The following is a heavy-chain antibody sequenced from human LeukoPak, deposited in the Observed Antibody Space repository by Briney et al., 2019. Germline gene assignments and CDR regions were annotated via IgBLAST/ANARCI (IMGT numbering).Heavy chain of an antibody. J-gene: IGHJ4*02. CDR1: GFTFSSYG. V-gene: IGHV3-30*02. Sequence: GGSLRLSCAASGFTFSSYGMHWVRQAPGKGLEWVAFIRYDVSNKYYADSVKGRFTISRDNSKNTLYLQMNSLRAEDTAVYYCAKDLVAGSGLFFDYWGQGTLVTVSS. D-gene: IGHD6-19*01. CDR3: AKDLVAGSGLFFDY. CDR2: IRYDVSNK.